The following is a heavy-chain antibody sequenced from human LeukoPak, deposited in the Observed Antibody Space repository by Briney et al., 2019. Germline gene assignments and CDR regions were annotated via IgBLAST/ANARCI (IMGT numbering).Heavy chain of an antibody. J-gene: IGHJ4*02. V-gene: IGHV3-21*01. CDR1: GFTFSSYS. CDR3: ARALWDIVVVPAAIDY. Sequence: GGSLRLSCAASGFTFSSYSMTWVRQAPGKGLEWVSSISSSSSYIYYADSVKGRFTISRDNAKNSLYLQMNSLRAEDTAVYYCARALWDIVVVPAAIDYWGQGTLVTVSS. CDR2: ISSSSSYI. D-gene: IGHD2-2*01.